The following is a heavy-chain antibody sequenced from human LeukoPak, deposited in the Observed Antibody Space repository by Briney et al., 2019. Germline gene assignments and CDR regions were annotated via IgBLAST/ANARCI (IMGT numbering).Heavy chain of an antibody. CDR2: INTNTGNP. J-gene: IGHJ4*02. V-gene: IGHV7-4-1*02. CDR1: GYTFTSYA. D-gene: IGHD3-10*01. CDR3: ARDYYGSGSFLVDY. Sequence: ASVKVSCKASGYTFTSYAMNWVRQAPGQGLEWMGWINTNTGNPTYAQGFTGRFVFSLDTSVSTAYLQISSLKAEDTAVYYCARDYYGSGSFLVDYWGQGTLVTVSS.